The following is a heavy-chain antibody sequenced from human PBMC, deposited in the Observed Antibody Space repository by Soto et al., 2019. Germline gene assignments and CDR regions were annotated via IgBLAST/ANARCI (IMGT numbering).Heavy chain of an antibody. Sequence: XETLSLPFAVYGEFFSGYYGSWIRQAPGKGLEWIGEINHSGSTNYNPSLKSRVTISVDTSKNQFSLKLNSVTGADTAVYYCARSDFWSGCLDYWGQGTLVTVSS. CDR2: INHSGST. CDR1: GEFFSGYY. CDR3: ARSDFWSGCLDY. V-gene: IGHV4-34*01. D-gene: IGHD3-3*01. J-gene: IGHJ4*02.